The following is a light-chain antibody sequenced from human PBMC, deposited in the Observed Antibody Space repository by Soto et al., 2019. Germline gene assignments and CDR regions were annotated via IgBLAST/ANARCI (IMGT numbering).Light chain of an antibody. V-gene: IGLV1-40*01. CDR3: QSYDSGLSGSWL. Sequence: QSVLTQPPSVSGAPGQRVTISCTGNSTNIGAGYAVHWYQHLPLTAPKLLIYDDDNRPSGVSARFSGSKSGTSASLAITGLQADDEAYDSCQSYDSGLSGSWLFGGGTKLTVL. CDR2: DDD. CDR1: STNIGAGYA. J-gene: IGLJ3*02.